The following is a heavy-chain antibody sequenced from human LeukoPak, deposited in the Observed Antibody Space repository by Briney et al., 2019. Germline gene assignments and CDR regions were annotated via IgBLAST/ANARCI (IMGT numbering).Heavy chain of an antibody. CDR2: IYYSGST. J-gene: IGHJ4*02. Sequence: PSETLSLTCTVSGGSTSSSSYYWGWIRQPPGKGLEWIGSIYYSGSTYYNPSLKSRVTISVDTSKNQFSLKLSSVTAADTAVYYCARLTDYYGSGGPWWGQGTLVTVSS. V-gene: IGHV4-39*01. CDR1: GGSTSSSSYY. CDR3: ARLTDYYGSGGPW. D-gene: IGHD3-10*01.